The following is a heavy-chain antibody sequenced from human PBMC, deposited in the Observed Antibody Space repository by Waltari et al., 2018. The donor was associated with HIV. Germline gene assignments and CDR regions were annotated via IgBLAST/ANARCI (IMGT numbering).Heavy chain of an antibody. CDR3: ARGSGSTYGDSFDM. CDR1: DDSFTSSSYF. Sequence: QLPLQESGPGLVKPWDTLSLTCTVSDDSFTSSSYFWGWIRQAPGKCLEWIGSVYYGGTNSYNPSLKSRATVSADTSMRQFSLRLSAVTAEDTAIYYCARGSGSTYGDSFDMWGQGTRVIVSS. V-gene: IGHV4-39*02. CDR2: VYYGGTN. D-gene: IGHD1-26*01. J-gene: IGHJ3*02.